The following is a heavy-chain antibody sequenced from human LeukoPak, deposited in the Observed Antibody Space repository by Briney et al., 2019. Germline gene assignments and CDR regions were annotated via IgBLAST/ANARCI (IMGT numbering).Heavy chain of an antibody. CDR1: GGSISSYY. CDR2: IYTSGST. Sequence: SETLSLTCTVSGGSISSYYWSWIRQPAGKGLEWIGRIYTSGSTNYNPSPKSRVTMSVDTSKNQFSLKLSSVTAADTAVYYCAGTLIGYCSSTSCFIDAFDIWGQGTMVTVSS. V-gene: IGHV4-4*07. CDR3: AGTLIGYCSSTSCFIDAFDI. D-gene: IGHD2-2*01. J-gene: IGHJ3*02.